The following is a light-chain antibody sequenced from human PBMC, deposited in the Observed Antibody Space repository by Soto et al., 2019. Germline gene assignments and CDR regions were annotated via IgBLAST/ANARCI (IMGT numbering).Light chain of an antibody. V-gene: IGKV1-5*03. CDR1: QSISSW. CDR2: KAS. J-gene: IGKJ1*01. Sequence: DIQMTQSPSTLSASVGDRVTITCRASQSISSWLAWYQQKPGKAPKLLIYKASSLESGVPSRFSGSVSGTEFTLTISSLQPDDFANYYCQQYNSYSRTFGQGTKVEIK. CDR3: QQYNSYSRT.